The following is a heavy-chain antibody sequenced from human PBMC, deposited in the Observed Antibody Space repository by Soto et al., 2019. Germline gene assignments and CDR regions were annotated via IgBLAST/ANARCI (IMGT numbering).Heavy chain of an antibody. CDR3: AKDPPVWLRSNFDY. CDR2: ISHDGGNR. V-gene: IGHV3-30*18. CDR1: AFTFSSYG. D-gene: IGHD5-12*01. Sequence: QVHLVESGGGVVHPGTSLTLSCAASAFTFSSYGMHWVRQAPGKGLEWVAVISHDGGNRYYADSVKGRFTISRDDSKKMPYLQMTSLRVEDTAVYYCAKDPPVWLRSNFDYWGQGTLVTVSS. J-gene: IGHJ4*02.